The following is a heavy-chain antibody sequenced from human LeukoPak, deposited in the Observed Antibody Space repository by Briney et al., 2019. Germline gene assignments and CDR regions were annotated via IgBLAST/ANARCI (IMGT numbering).Heavy chain of an antibody. CDR1: GYTFTSYY. J-gene: IGHJ4*02. CDR2: INPSGGST. Sequence: ASVKVSCKASGYTFTSYYMHWLRQAPGQGLEWMGIINPSGGSTSYAQKFQGRVTMTRDTSTSTVYMELSSLRSEDTAVYYCARVAVPRTFDYWGQGTLVTVSS. CDR3: ARVAVPRTFDY. D-gene: IGHD6-19*01. V-gene: IGHV1-46*03.